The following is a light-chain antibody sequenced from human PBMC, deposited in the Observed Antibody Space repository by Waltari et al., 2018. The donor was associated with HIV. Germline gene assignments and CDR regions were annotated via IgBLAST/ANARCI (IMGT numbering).Light chain of an antibody. Sequence: KGIEQGPGTLAVAPRRRATLSVGARSSVYSNLAWDQQTPGQAPSLLIYGASMRATGIPARFSGRGSGTEFTLTINRLESEDFAVYFCQQYSSPAYTFGGGTQVEIK. J-gene: IGKJ4*01. CDR2: GAS. CDR3: QQYSSPAYT. V-gene: IGKV3-15*01. CDR1: SSVYSN.